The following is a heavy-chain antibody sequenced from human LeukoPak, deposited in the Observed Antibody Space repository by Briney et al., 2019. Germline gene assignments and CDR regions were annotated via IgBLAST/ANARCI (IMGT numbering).Heavy chain of an antibody. J-gene: IGHJ6*02. CDR3: ARASSWSRPYYYGMDV. CDR1: GYTFTGYY. V-gene: IGHV1-46*01. CDR2: INPSGGST. Sequence: SVXVSCKASGYTFTGYYMHWVRQAPGQGLEWMGIINPSGGSTSYAQKFQGRVTMTRDTSTSTVYMELSSLRSEDTAVYYCARASSWSRPYYYGMDVWGQGTTVTVSS. D-gene: IGHD2-15*01.